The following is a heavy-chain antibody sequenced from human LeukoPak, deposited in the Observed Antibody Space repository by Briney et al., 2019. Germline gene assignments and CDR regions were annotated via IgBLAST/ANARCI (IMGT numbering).Heavy chain of an antibody. CDR2: IYTSGST. D-gene: IGHD2-15*01. CDR3: ARQGSDCSGGSCYYYYFDY. J-gene: IGHJ4*02. Sequence: PSQTLSLTCTVSGGSISSGSYYWSWIRQPAGKGLEWIGRIYTSGSTNYNPSLKSRVTMSVDTSKNQFSLKLSSVTAADTAVYHCARQGSDCSGGSCYYYYFDYWGQGTLVTVSS. V-gene: IGHV4-61*02. CDR1: GGSISSGSYY.